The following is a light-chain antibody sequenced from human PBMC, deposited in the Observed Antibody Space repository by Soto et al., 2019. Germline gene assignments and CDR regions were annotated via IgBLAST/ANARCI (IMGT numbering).Light chain of an antibody. CDR2: DAS. J-gene: IGKJ2*01. Sequence: DIVLTQSPATLSLSPGERATLSCRASQSVRSYLAWYQHKPGQAPRLRIYDASNRAPGIPARSSGSGSGTDVTLTIISLEPEDFAVYYCQERGNWPPYTFGQGTKLEIK. V-gene: IGKV3-11*01. CDR1: QSVRSY. CDR3: QERGNWPPYT.